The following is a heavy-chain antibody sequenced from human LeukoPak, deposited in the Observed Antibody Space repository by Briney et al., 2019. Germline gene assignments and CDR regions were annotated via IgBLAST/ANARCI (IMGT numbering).Heavy chain of an antibody. CDR2: IFYSGRH. V-gene: IGHV4-30-4*08. CDR1: GGSISSGDYY. Sequence: PSETLSLACTVSGGSISSGDYYWSWIRLPPGKGLEWIVYIFYSGRHYYNPSLKGRVPISVDMSKNQFSLKLTSLTPADTAVYYCARRHSSGWYHKKDFDYWGQGTLVTVSS. CDR3: ARRHSSGWYHKKDFDY. D-gene: IGHD6-19*01. J-gene: IGHJ4*02.